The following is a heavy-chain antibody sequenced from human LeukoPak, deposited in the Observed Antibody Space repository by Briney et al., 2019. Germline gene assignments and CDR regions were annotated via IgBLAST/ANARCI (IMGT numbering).Heavy chain of an antibody. Sequence: PGGSLRLSCAASGFTFDDYTMHWVRQAPGKGLEWVSLISWDGGSTYYADSVKGRFTISRDNSKNSLYLQMNSLRTEDTALYYCAKEAEGTRMVRLYSSSWLAPAYFDYWGQGTLVTVSS. D-gene: IGHD6-13*01. CDR1: GFTFDDYT. CDR2: ISWDGGST. J-gene: IGHJ4*02. CDR3: AKEAEGTRMVRLYSSSWLAPAYFDY. V-gene: IGHV3-43*01.